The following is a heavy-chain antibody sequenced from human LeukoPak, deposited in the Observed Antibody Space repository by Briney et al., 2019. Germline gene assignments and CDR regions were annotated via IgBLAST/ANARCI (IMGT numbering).Heavy chain of an antibody. V-gene: IGHV3-23*01. Sequence: GGSLRLSCEASGFTFANYAMSWVRQAPGKGLEWVSAISGSGGSTYYADSVKGRFTISRDNSKNTLYLQMNSLRAEDTAVYYCAKDASSLGIGDAFDIWGQGTMVTVSS. CDR3: AKDASSLGIGDAFDI. J-gene: IGHJ3*02. CDR2: ISGSGGST. D-gene: IGHD7-27*01. CDR1: GFTFANYA.